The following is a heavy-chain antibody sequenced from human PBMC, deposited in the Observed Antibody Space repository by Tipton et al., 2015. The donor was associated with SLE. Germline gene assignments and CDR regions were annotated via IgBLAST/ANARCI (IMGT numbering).Heavy chain of an antibody. Sequence: SLRLSCAASGFTFSNAWMSWVRQAPGKGLEWVGRIKSKTDGGTTDYAAPVKGRFTISRDDSKNTLYLQMNSLKTEDTAVYYCTTPRDYYDSSGNDAFDIWGQGTMITVSS. CDR2: IKSKTDGGTT. D-gene: IGHD3-22*01. V-gene: IGHV3-15*01. CDR1: GFTFSNAW. CDR3: TTPRDYYDSSGNDAFDI. J-gene: IGHJ3*02.